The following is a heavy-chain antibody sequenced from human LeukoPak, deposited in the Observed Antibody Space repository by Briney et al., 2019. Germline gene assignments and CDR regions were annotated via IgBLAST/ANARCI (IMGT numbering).Heavy chain of an antibody. J-gene: IGHJ3*02. Sequence: PSETLSLTCTVSGGSISSGDYYWSWIRQPPGKGLEWIGYIYYSGSTYYNPSLKSRVTISVDTSKNQSSLKLSSVTAADTAVYYCSRDLGGWERLESATFDAFDIRGQGTMVTVSS. D-gene: IGHD3-16*01. CDR1: GGSISSGDYY. V-gene: IGHV4-30-4*08. CDR3: SRDLGGWERLESATFDAFDI. CDR2: IYYSGST.